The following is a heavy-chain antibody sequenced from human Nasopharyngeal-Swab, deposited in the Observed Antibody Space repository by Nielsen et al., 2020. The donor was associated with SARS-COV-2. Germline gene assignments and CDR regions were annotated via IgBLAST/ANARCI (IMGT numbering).Heavy chain of an antibody. CDR1: GGSFSGYY. V-gene: IGHV4-34*01. CDR3: ARRGGYNHFDY. D-gene: IGHD5-24*01. J-gene: IGHJ4*02. Sequence: SQTLSLTCAVFGGSFSGYYWSWIRQPPGKGLEWIGEINHSGSTNYNPSLKSRVTISVDTSKNQFSLKLSSVTAADTAVYYCARRGGYNHFDYWGQGTLVTVSS. CDR2: INHSGST.